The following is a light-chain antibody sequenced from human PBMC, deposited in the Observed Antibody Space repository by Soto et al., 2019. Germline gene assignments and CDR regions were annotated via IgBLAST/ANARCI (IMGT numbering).Light chain of an antibody. V-gene: IGKV1-5*01. J-gene: IGKJ1*01. CDR3: QQYNSHVT. CDR2: DAS. CDR1: QSINTW. Sequence: DIQMTQSPTTLSASVGDRVTITCRASQSINTWLAWYQQKSGKAPKLLIYDASSLESGVPPRFSGSGSGTEFTLTISSLQPDDFGTYYCQQYNSHVTFAQGTKVDIK.